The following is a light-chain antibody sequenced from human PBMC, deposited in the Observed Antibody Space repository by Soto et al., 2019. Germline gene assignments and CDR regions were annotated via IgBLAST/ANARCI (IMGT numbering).Light chain of an antibody. V-gene: IGLV2-14*01. CDR1: SSYVGGHKY. Sequence: QSALTQPASVSGSPGQSITISCTRNSSYVGGHKYVSWYQQHPGKAPRLIIYEVNNRPSGVSDRFSGSKSGNTASLTISGLEAEDEADYYCSSYTSSTTPWVFGGGTKVTVL. J-gene: IGLJ3*02. CDR2: EVN. CDR3: SSYTSSTTPWV.